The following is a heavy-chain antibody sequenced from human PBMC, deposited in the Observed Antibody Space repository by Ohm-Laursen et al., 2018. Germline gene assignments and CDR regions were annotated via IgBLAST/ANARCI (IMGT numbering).Heavy chain of an antibody. V-gene: IGHV4-34*01. D-gene: IGHD6-19*01. CDR1: GGSFSGYY. Sequence: SQTLSLTCAAYGGSFSGYYWSWIRQPPGKGLEWIGEINHSGSTNYNPSLKSRVTISVDTSKNQFSLKLSSVTAADTAVYYCARVKQWLIYAFDIWGQGTMVTVSS. CDR2: INHSGST. CDR3: ARVKQWLIYAFDI. J-gene: IGHJ3*02.